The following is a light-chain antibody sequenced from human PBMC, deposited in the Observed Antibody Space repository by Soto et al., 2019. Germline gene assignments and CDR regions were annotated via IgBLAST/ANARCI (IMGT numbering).Light chain of an antibody. CDR2: QDT. Sequence: SYELTQPPSVSLSPGQTASITCSGNKLGNKYASWYQQKPGQSPVLVLYQDTKRPSGNPERFSGSNSGNTATLTISGTQAVDEADYYCQAWDSSTAWIFGGGTKVTVL. CDR3: QAWDSSTAWI. J-gene: IGLJ2*01. V-gene: IGLV3-1*01. CDR1: KLGNKY.